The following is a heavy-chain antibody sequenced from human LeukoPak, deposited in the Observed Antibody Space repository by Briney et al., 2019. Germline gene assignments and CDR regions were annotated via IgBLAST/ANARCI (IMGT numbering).Heavy chain of an antibody. Sequence: SETLSLTCTVSGYSISSGYYWGWIRQPPGKGLEWIGYIYYSGSTNYNPSLKSRVTISVDTSKNQFSLKLSSVTAADTAVYYCASLAYCGGDCYYGAFDIWGQGTMVTVSS. J-gene: IGHJ3*02. V-gene: IGHV4-61*01. CDR3: ASLAYCGGDCYYGAFDI. CDR2: IYYSGST. CDR1: GYSISSGYY. D-gene: IGHD2-21*02.